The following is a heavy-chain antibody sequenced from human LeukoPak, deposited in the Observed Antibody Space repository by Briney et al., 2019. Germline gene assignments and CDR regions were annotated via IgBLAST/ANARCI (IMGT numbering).Heavy chain of an antibody. CDR3: ARLRVEMAAYAFDI. Sequence: PSETLSLTCTVSGGSISRSSYHWGWVRQPPGRGLEWLGSIYYTGGTYYNPSRKSRVTISVDMSKNQFSVKLSSVTAADTAVYYCARLRVEMAAYAFDIWGQGTKVTVSS. CDR2: IYYTGGT. J-gene: IGHJ3*02. V-gene: IGHV4-39*01. CDR1: GGSISRSSYH. D-gene: IGHD5-24*01.